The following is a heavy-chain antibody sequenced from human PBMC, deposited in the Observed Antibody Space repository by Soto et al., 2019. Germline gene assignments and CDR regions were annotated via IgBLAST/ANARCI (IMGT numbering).Heavy chain of an antibody. CDR1: GYSFTSYW. CDR3: ARILVSSYYGMDV. Sequence: GESLKISCKGSGYSFTSYWIGWVRQMPGKGLEWMGIIYPGDSDTRYSPSFQGQVTISADKSISTAYLQWSSLKASDTAMYYCARILVSSYYGMDVWGQRTTVTVSS. V-gene: IGHV5-51*01. CDR2: IYPGDSDT. D-gene: IGHD6-6*01. J-gene: IGHJ6*02.